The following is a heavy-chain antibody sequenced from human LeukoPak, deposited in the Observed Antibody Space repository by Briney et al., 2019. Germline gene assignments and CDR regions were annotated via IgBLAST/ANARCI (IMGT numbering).Heavy chain of an antibody. V-gene: IGHV4-38-2*02. Sequence: SETLSLTCTVSGYSISSGYYWGWIRQPPGKGLEWIGSIYHSGSTYYNPSLKSRVTISVDTSKNQFSLKLSSVTAADTAVYYCARALKWTQDCWGQGTLVTVSS. D-gene: IGHD3-3*01. CDR1: GYSISSGYY. CDR2: IYHSGST. CDR3: ARALKWTQDC. J-gene: IGHJ4*02.